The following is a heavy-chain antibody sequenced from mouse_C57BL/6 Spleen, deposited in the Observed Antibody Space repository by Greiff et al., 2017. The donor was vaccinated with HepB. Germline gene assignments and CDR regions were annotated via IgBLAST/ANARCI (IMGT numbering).Heavy chain of an antibody. Sequence: QVQLQQPGAELVKPGASVKLSCKASGYTFTSYWMHWVKQRPGQGLEWIGMIHPNSGSTNYNEKFKSKATMTVDKSSSTAYMQLSSLTSEDSAVYYCARGFITTVVESNWGQGTLVTVSA. J-gene: IGHJ3*01. V-gene: IGHV1-64*01. CDR1: GYTFTSYW. D-gene: IGHD1-1*01. CDR3: ARGFITTVVESN. CDR2: IHPNSGST.